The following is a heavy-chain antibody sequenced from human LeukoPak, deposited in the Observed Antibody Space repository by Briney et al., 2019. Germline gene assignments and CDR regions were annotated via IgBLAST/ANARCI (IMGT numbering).Heavy chain of an antibody. V-gene: IGHV1-18*01. D-gene: IGHD3-9*01. CDR1: GYTFNNYG. CDR3: ATYDILTGYYPPTPDY. Sequence: VASVKVSCKTSGYTFNNYGITWVRQAPGQGLEWMGWISPYNGDTNYAQKLQGRVTLTTDTSTSTAYMELRSLRSDDTAVYYCATYDILTGYYPPTPDYWGQGTLVTVSS. CDR2: ISPYNGDT. J-gene: IGHJ4*02.